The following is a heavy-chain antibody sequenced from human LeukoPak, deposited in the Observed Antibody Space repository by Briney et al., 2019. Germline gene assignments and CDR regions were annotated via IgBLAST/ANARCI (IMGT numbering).Heavy chain of an antibody. V-gene: IGHV1-69*04. CDR3: ARDSGSYYSLYGNPAPFDY. D-gene: IGHD1-26*01. Sequence: SVKVSFKSSGGTFISYAISLVRQGPGQGLEWMGMIIPIVGIANYAQKFQGRVTITADRSTSTAYMELSRLRSGDAAVYYCARDSGSYYSLYGNPAPFDYWGQGTLVTVSS. CDR1: GGTFISYA. CDR2: IIPIVGIA. J-gene: IGHJ4*02.